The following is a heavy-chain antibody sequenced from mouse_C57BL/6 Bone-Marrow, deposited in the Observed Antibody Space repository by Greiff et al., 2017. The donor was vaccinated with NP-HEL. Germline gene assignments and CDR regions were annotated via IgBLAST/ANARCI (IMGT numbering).Heavy chain of an antibody. Sequence: EVKLVESGGDLVKPGGSLKLSCAASGFTFSSYGMSWVRQTPDQRLEWVATISSGGSYTYYPDSVKGRFTISRDNAKNTLYLQRSSLKSEDTAMYYCARLLRFDVWGTGTTVTVSS. V-gene: IGHV5-6*02. CDR3: ARLLRFDV. J-gene: IGHJ1*03. CDR1: GFTFSSYG. CDR2: ISSGGSYT.